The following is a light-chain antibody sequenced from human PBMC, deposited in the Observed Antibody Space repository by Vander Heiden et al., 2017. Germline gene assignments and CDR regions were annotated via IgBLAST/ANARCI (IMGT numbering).Light chain of an antibody. V-gene: IGLV2-18*02. CDR1: SSDVGSYNR. CDR2: EVT. J-gene: IGLJ2*01. CDR3: SSYTSSTTPVA. Sequence: QSALTPPPSVSVSPGPSVTSSCTGTSSDVGSYNRVSWYQQPPGTAPKLMIYEVTKRPSGVPDRFSGSKSGNTASLTISGLQAEDEADYYCSSYTSSTTPVAFGGGTKLTV.